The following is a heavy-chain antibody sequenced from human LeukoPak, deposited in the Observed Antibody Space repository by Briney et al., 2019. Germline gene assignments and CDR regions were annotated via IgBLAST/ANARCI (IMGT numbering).Heavy chain of an antibody. J-gene: IGHJ4*02. Sequence: GGSLRLSCAASGFTFDDYAMHWVRQAPGKGLEWVSGINWNGGSAGYADSVKGRFSISRDNAKNSLYLQMNSLRAEDTAVYYCARVVPPTDYGSGSYFWDPYYFDYWGQGTLVTVSS. CDR3: ARVVPPTDYGSGSYFWDPYYFDY. CDR1: GFTFDDYA. D-gene: IGHD3-10*01. V-gene: IGHV3-9*01. CDR2: INWNGGSA.